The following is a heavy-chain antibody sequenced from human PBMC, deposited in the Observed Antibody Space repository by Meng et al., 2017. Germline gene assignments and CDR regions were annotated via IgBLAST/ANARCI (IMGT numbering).Heavy chain of an antibody. D-gene: IGHD3-9*01. V-gene: IGHV5-51*01. Sequence: GGSLRLSCKGSGYSFTSYWIGWVRQMPGKGLEWMGIIYPGDSDTRYSPSFQGQVTISADKSISTAYLQWSSLKASDTARYYCARRNAEWFSGADVWGQGTTVTVSS. CDR2: IYPGDSDT. CDR1: GYSFTSYW. CDR3: ARRNAEWFSGADV. J-gene: IGHJ6*02.